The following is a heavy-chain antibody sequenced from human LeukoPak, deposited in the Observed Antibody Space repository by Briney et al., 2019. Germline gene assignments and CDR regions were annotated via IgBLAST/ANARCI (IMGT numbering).Heavy chain of an antibody. CDR2: ISAYNGNT. CDR1: GYTFTSYG. D-gene: IGHD3-10*01. CDR3: AGGLFATMVRGASDY. J-gene: IGHJ4*02. Sequence: ASVKVSCKASGYTFTSYGISWVRQAPGQGLEWMGWISAYNGNTNYAQKLQGRVTMTTDTSTSTAYMELRSLRSDDTAVYYCAGGLFATMVRGASDYWGQGTLVTVSS. V-gene: IGHV1-18*01.